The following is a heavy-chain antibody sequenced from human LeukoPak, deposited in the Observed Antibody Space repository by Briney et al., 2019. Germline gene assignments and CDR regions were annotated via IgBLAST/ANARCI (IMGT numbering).Heavy chain of an antibody. D-gene: IGHD4-11*01. V-gene: IGHV3-43*02. CDR3: AKDLVRGYRDHSNGRGGDFDF. CDR2: ISGDGGSP. J-gene: IGHJ4*02. Sequence: GGSLRLSCAASGFTFDVYEMYWVRQAPGKGLDRVALISGDGGSPYYGDFVKGRFTISRDNSKKSLYLQMNRVTTEDTTLYYCAKDLVRGYRDHSNGRGGDFDFWGQGALVTVSS. CDR1: GFTFDVYE.